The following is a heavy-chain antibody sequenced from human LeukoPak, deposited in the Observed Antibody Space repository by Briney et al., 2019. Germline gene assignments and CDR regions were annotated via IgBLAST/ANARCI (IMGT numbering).Heavy chain of an antibody. CDR2: INPSGGST. V-gene: IGHV1-46*01. J-gene: IGHJ6*03. Sequence: ASVKVSCKASGYTFTSYYMHWVRQAPGQGLEWMGIINPSGGSTSYAQKFQGRVTMTRDMSTSTVYMELSSLRSEDTAVHYCAKDRGGGYYYYMDVWGKGTTVTVSS. D-gene: IGHD3-10*01. CDR3: AKDRGGGYYYYMDV. CDR1: GYTFTSYY.